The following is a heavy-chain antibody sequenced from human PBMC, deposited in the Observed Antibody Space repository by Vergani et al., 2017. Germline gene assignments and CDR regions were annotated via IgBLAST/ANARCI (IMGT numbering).Heavy chain of an antibody. CDR2: IYYSGST. CDR1: GGSISSYY. CDR3: ARGRMDV. Sequence: QVQLQESGPGLVNPSETLSLTCTVSGGSISSYYWSWIRQPPGKGLEWIGYIYYSGSTNYNPSLKSRVTISVDTSKNQFSLKLSSVTAADTAVYYCARGRMDVWGKGTTVTVSS. V-gene: IGHV4-59*01. J-gene: IGHJ6*04.